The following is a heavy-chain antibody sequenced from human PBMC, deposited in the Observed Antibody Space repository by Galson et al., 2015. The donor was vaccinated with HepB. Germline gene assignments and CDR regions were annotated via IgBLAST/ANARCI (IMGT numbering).Heavy chain of an antibody. CDR3: ARRGPWEYYYDSSGYYYFDY. J-gene: IGHJ4*02. D-gene: IGHD3-22*01. CDR2: INAGNGNT. CDR1: GYTFTSYA. V-gene: IGHV1-3*01. Sequence: SVKVSCKASGYTFTSYAMHWVRQAPGQRLEWMGWINAGNGNTKYSQKFQGRVTITRDTSASTAYMELSSLRSEDTAVYYCARRGPWEYYYDSSGYYYFDYWGQGTLVTVSS.